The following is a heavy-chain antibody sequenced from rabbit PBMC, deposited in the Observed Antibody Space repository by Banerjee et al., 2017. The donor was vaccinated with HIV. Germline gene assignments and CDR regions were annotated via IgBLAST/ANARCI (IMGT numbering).Heavy chain of an antibody. CDR1: GFDFNKYH. Sequence: QEQLEESGGDLVKPEGSLTLTCTASGFDFNKYHICWVRQAPGKGLEWIGCANRGSGSVYYASWAKGRFTISKTSSTTVTLQMTSLTAADTATYFCARDQAYIVHSGGGYWGYFNLWGPGTLVTVS. D-gene: IGHD1-1*01. J-gene: IGHJ4*01. CDR3: ARDQAYIVHSGGGYWGYFNL. CDR2: ANRGSGSV. V-gene: IGHV1S45*01.